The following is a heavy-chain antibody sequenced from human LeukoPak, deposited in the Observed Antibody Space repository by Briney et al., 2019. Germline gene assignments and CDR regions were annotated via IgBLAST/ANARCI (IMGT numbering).Heavy chain of an antibody. V-gene: IGHV3-7*05. CDR2: IKQDGSDK. D-gene: IGHD3-22*01. CDR3: ARNRGGGSGYSDY. Sequence: GGSLRLSCAASGFTFSNYWMDWVRQAPGKGLEWVAMIKQDGSDKYYVDSVRGRFTVSKDNAENSLYLQMNSLRAEDTAVYYCARNRGGGSGYSDYWGQGTLVTVSS. J-gene: IGHJ4*02. CDR1: GFTFSNYW.